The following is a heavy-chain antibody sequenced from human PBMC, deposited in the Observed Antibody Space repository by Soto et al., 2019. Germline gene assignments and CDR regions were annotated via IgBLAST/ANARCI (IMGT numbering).Heavy chain of an antibody. V-gene: IGHV1-8*01. Sequence: QVQLVQTGAAVKKPGASVKVSCKASGDTFTNYDIKWVRPATGQGLERMGWMNPKSGNTGYAQKFQGRVTMTRNTSISTAYMELSSVGSEDTAVYYCATGQNRRDVWGQGTTATVS. CDR2: MNPKSGNT. J-gene: IGHJ6*02. CDR3: ATGQNRRDV. CDR1: GDTFTNYD.